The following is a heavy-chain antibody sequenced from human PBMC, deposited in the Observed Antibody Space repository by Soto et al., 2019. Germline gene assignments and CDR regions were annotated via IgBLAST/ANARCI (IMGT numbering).Heavy chain of an antibody. D-gene: IGHD3-10*01. V-gene: IGHV3-74*01. CDR2: IYNDGTYS. Sequence: SXRLSCPSSVFIFDMHCVGWVRQSAGQGLEWISRIYNDGTYSEYADSVRGRSNISRENVNDTLYIKMKTLRAEDSGMYYCQRGHRATSTGTGAYWGQGTQVTVSS. CDR1: VFIFDMHC. CDR3: QRGHRATSTGTGAY. J-gene: IGHJ4*02.